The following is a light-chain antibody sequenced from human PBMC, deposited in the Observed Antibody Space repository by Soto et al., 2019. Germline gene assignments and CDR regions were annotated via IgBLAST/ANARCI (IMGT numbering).Light chain of an antibody. CDR1: SSDVGGYNY. V-gene: IGLV2-14*01. Sequence: QSALTQPASVSVSPGQSITISCTGTSSDVGGYNYVSWYQQHPGKAPKLMIYEVTNRPSGVSNRFSGSKSGNTASLTISGLQAEDEADYYCSSYTSNRGVFGTGTKLTVL. CDR2: EVT. J-gene: IGLJ1*01. CDR3: SSYTSNRGV.